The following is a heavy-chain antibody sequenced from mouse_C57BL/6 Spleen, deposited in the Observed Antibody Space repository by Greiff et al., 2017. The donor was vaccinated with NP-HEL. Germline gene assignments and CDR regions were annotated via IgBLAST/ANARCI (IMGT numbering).Heavy chain of an antibody. V-gene: IGHV1-22*01. J-gene: IGHJ2*01. CDR1: GYTFTDYN. CDR3: ARGRYYPPYYFDY. Sequence: EVQLQQSGPELVKPGASVKMSCKASGYTFTDYNMHWVKQSHGKSLEWIGYINPNNGGTSYNPKFKGKATLTVNKSSSTAYMELRSLTSEESAGYYCARGRYYPPYYFDYWGQGTTLTVSS. CDR2: INPNNGGT. D-gene: IGHD1-1*01.